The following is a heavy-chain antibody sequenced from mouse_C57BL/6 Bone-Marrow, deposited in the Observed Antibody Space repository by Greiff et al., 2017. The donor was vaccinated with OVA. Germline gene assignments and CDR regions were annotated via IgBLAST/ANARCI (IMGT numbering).Heavy chain of an antibody. D-gene: IGHD2-4*01. Sequence: QVQLQQPGAELVRPGTSVKLSCKASGYTFTSYWMHWVKQRPGQGLEWIGVIDPSDSYTNYNQKFKGKATLTVDTSSSTAYMQLSSLTSGDSAVYYCARGRRLPWFAYWGQGTLVTVSA. CDR1: GYTFTSYW. J-gene: IGHJ3*01. V-gene: IGHV1-59*01. CDR3: ARGRRLPWFAY. CDR2: IDPSDSYT.